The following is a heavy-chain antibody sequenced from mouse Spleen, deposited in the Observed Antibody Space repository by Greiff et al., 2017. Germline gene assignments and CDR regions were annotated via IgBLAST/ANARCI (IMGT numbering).Heavy chain of an antibody. D-gene: IGHD1-2*01. J-gene: IGHJ1*01. Sequence: QVQLKESGAELARPGASVKMSCKASGYTFTSYTMHWVKQRPGQGLEWIGYINPSSGYTKYNQKFKDKATLTADKSSSTAYMQLSSLTSEDSAVYYCAIITTATGYFDVWGAGTTVTVSS. CDR3: AIITTATGYFDV. CDR1: GYTFTSYT. V-gene: IGHV1-4*01. CDR2: INPSSGYT.